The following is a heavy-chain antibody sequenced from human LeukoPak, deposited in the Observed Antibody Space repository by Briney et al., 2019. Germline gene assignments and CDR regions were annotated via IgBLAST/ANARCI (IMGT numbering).Heavy chain of an antibody. CDR1: GGTFSSYA. CDR2: IIPIFGTA. CDR3: ARDIEYSSPRTGGWFDP. V-gene: IGHV1-69*05. J-gene: IGHJ5*02. D-gene: IGHD6-6*01. Sequence: SVKVSCKASGGTFSSYAISWVRQAPGQGLEWMGVIIPIFGTANYAQKFQGRVTITTDESTSTAYMELSSLRSEDTAVYYCARDIEYSSPRTGGWFDPWGQGTLVTVSS.